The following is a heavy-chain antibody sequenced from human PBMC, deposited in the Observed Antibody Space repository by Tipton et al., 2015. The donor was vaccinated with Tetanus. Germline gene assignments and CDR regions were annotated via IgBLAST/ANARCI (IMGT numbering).Heavy chain of an antibody. D-gene: IGHD2-2*01. CDR3: ASGSSIRHGLDV. Sequence: QSGAEVKKPGASVRVSCKASGYTFTSYDINWVRQATGQGLEWMGWMNPASGNTGYAQKFQGRVTMTTNTSITTAFMEVASLTYEDTAVYYCASGSSIRHGLDVWGHGTSVTVSS. CDR1: GYTFTSYD. CDR2: MNPASGNT. J-gene: IGHJ6*02. V-gene: IGHV1-8*01.